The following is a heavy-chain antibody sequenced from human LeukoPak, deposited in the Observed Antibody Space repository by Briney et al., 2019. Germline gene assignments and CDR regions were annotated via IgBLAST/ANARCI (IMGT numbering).Heavy chain of an antibody. V-gene: IGHV1-2*02. D-gene: IGHD6-13*01. CDR3: ARGSGAAAGLFDY. J-gene: IGHJ4*02. CDR1: GYTFTGYY. CDR2: INPNSGGT. Sequence: GASVKVSCKASGYTFTGYYMHWVRQAPGQGLEWLGWINPNSGGTNYAQKFQGRVTMTRDTSISTAYMELSRLRSDDPAVYYCARGSGAAAGLFDYWGQGTLVTVSS.